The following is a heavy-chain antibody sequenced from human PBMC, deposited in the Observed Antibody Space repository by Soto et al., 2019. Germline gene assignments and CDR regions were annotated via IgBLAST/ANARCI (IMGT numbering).Heavy chain of an antibody. CDR1: GFPLSASGVG. CDR2: IYCDDDK. Sequence: QITLKESGPTLVKPTQTLTLTCTFSGFPLSASGVGVGWIRQPPGKALEWLALIYCDDDKRYSPSLKSRLTITKDTSKNQVVRTMTNMDPVDTATYYCAHSRYQFDPWGQGTLVTVSS. J-gene: IGHJ5*02. CDR3: AHSRYQFDP. V-gene: IGHV2-5*02. D-gene: IGHD2-2*01.